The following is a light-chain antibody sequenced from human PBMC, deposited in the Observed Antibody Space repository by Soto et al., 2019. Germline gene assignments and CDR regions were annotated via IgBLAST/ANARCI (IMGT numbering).Light chain of an antibody. CDR2: DVS. V-gene: IGKV3-11*01. CDR1: QSISRY. J-gene: IGKJ5*01. CDR3: QRFT. Sequence: IVLTQSPGTLSLSPGERTTLSCRASQSISRYLAWYQQKPGQAPRLLIYDVSNRAAGIPARFSGSGSGTDFILNITRLEPEDFAVYYCQRFTFGQGTRLEIK.